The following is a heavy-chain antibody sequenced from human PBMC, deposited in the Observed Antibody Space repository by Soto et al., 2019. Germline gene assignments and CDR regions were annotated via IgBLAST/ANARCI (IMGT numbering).Heavy chain of an antibody. CDR1: GFTFSSYA. V-gene: IGHV3-30-3*01. Sequence: QVQLVESGGGVVQPGRSLRLSCAASGFTFSSYAMHWVRQAPGKGLEWVAVISYDGSNKYYADSVKGRFTISRDNSKNTLYLQMNSLRAEDTAVYYCARSPSYGLRSRIGYGDYDLRLDYWGQGTLVTVSS. CDR3: ARSPSYGLRSRIGYGDYDLRLDY. CDR2: ISYDGSNK. J-gene: IGHJ4*02. D-gene: IGHD4-17*01.